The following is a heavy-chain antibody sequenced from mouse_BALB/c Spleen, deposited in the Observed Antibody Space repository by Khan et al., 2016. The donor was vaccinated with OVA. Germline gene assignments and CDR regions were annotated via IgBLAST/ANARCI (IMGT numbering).Heavy chain of an antibody. Sequence: QVQLQQSGAELVKAGASVKMSCKASGYTFTSYWMHWVKQRLGQGLAWFAETNPTNGRTYYNEKFKSKATLTVDKSSSTAYMLLSGPTFEDSAVYDCARRKKIVATYFDYGGQGTTLTVSS. D-gene: IGHD1-1*01. J-gene: IGHJ2*01. CDR2: TNPTNGRT. CDR1: GYTFTSYW. V-gene: IGHV1S81*02. CDR3: ARRKKIVATYFDY.